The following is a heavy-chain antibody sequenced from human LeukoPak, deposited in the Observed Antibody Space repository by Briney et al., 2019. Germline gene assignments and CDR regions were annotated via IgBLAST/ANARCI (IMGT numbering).Heavy chain of an antibody. Sequence: SETLSLTCTVSGGSTSSSSYYWGWIRRPPGKGLEWIGSIYYSGSTYYNPSLKSRVTISVDTSKNQFSLKLSSVTAADTAVYYCARQVPAAILRGGVYGMDVWGQGTTVTVSS. CDR2: IYYSGST. V-gene: IGHV4-39*01. J-gene: IGHJ6*02. CDR1: GGSTSSSSYY. CDR3: ARQVPAAILRGGVYGMDV. D-gene: IGHD2-2*02.